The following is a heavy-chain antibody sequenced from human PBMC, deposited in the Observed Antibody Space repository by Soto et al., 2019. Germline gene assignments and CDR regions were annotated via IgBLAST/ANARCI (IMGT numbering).Heavy chain of an antibody. D-gene: IGHD3-10*01. Sequence: GASVKVSCKASGDTFTNYDIKWVRQATGQGLEWMGRMNPNSGSTSYAQKFQGRVTMTRDTSTSTVYMELSSLRSEDTAVYYCARWRGTMVRGVTDGMDVWGQGTTVTVSS. J-gene: IGHJ6*02. CDR1: GDTFTNYD. V-gene: IGHV1-8*01. CDR3: ARWRGTMVRGVTDGMDV. CDR2: MNPNSGST.